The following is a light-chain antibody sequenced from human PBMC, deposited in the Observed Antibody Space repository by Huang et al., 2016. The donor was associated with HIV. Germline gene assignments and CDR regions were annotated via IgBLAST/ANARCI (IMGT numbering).Light chain of an antibody. CDR2: SAS. V-gene: IGKV3-20*01. J-gene: IGKJ1*01. CDR1: QSVNNNY. Sequence: EIVLTQSPGSLSWSPREGATLSCRASQSVNNNYLAWYQQKPGQAPRLLIFSASHRATGIHDRCGVSGSGTDFTLTIRSLEPEDFAMYYCQQYGSSPWTFGQGTKVEVK. CDR3: QQYGSSPWT.